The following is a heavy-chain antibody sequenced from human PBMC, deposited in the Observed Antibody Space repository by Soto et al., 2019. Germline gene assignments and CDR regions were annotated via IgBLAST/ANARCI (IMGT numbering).Heavy chain of an antibody. CDR1: GGSISSYY. CDR2: IYYSGST. D-gene: IGHD6-19*01. J-gene: IGHJ3*02. CDR3: ARAAAVAGTPQGGAFDI. Sequence: PSETLSLTCTVSGGSISSYYWSWIRQPPGKGLEWIGYIYYSGSTNYNPSLKSRVTISVDTSKNQFSLKLSSVTAADTAVYYCARAAAVAGTPQGGAFDIWGQGTMVTVSS. V-gene: IGHV4-59*01.